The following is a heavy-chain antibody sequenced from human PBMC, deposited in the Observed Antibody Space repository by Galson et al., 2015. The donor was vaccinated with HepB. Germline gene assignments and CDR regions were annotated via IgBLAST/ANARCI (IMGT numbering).Heavy chain of an antibody. J-gene: IGHJ4*02. Sequence: FLRLEGAAYGGNYRGHSRQWAAQAPGEGLGWVAIISYDGAHKYYAASVGGRLSISSDNSANTLFLRMNNVRVDDRGVYYCAKDRWIRRVALGGSDYWGQGTLVTVSS. V-gene: IGHV3-30*18. CDR2: ISYDGAHK. CDR3: AKDRWIRRVALGGSDY. D-gene: IGHD2-15*01. CDR1: GGNYRGHS.